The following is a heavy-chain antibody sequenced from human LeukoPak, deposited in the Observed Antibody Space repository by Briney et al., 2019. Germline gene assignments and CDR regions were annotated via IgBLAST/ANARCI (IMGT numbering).Heavy chain of an antibody. J-gene: IGHJ4*02. CDR1: GFTFSSYG. Sequence: PGGSLRLSCAASGFTFSSYGMHWVRQTPGKGLEWVAVIWYDGSVTYYPDSVKGRFTISRDNSMNTLYLQMNSLRAEDTALYYCARGTRRVGDYFDSWGQGTLVTVSS. CDR3: ARGTRRVGDYFDS. D-gene: IGHD2-2*01. V-gene: IGHV3-33*08. CDR2: IWYDGSVT.